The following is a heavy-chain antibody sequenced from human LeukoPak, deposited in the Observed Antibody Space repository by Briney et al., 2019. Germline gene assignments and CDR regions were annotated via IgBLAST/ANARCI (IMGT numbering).Heavy chain of an antibody. V-gene: IGHV3-7*01. CDR1: GFTFSRYW. CDR3: ARSSGHLDY. Sequence: GGSLRLSCAASGFTFSRYWLSWVRQAPGKGLEWVANINQGGSETYYLASVRGRFTISRDNAKNSLYLQMNSLRAEDTAVYYCARSSGHLDYWGQGTLVIVSS. D-gene: IGHD3-10*01. J-gene: IGHJ4*02. CDR2: INQGGSET.